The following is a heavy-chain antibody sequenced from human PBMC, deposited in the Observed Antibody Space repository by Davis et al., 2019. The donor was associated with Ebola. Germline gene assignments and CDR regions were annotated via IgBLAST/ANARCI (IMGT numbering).Heavy chain of an antibody. D-gene: IGHD6-6*01. CDR2: INPSGGST. Sequence: ASVKVSCKASGYTFTSYYMHWVRQAPGQGLEWMGIINPSGGSTNYAQKFQERVTITRDMSTSTAYMELSSLRSEDTAVYYCARDRPDAKTAPWGQGTLVTVSS. CDR3: ARDRPDAKTAP. CDR1: GYTFTSYY. J-gene: IGHJ5*02. V-gene: IGHV1-46*01.